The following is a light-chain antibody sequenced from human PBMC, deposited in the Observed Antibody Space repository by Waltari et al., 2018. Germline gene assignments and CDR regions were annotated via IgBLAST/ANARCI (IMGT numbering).Light chain of an antibody. CDR2: EVI. CDR3: CSYAGLGTYV. Sequence: QSALTQPASVSGTPGQSIPISCTGTTSDFGNYYLFSWYQHHPGKAPKLLICEVIKRPSGVSSRFSGSKSGSTASLTISGLQPDDEADYYCCSYAGLGTYVFGSGTKVTVL. V-gene: IGLV2-23*02. CDR1: TSDFGNYYL. J-gene: IGLJ1*01.